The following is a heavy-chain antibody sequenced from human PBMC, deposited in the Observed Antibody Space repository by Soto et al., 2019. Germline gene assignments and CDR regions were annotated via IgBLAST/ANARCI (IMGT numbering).Heavy chain of an antibody. CDR1: GFSFGSYA. J-gene: IGHJ4*02. Sequence: GGSLRLSCAASGFSFGSYALSWVRQSPGKGLEWVSTISGSDGKTFYADSVKGRFSISRDTSQSTLYLQMNSLRADDTAMYYCARWSYLDYWGQGTRVTVSS. D-gene: IGHD3-3*01. CDR2: ISGSDGKT. V-gene: IGHV3-23*01. CDR3: ARWSYLDY.